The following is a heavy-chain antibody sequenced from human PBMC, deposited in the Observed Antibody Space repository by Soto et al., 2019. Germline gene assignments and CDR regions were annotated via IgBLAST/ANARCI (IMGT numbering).Heavy chain of an antibody. CDR1: GFSFGSYA. J-gene: IGHJ4*02. Sequence: GGSLRLSCAASGFSFGSYALSWVRQSPGKGLEWVSTISGSDGKTFYADSVKGRFSISRDTSQSTLYLQMNSLRADDTAMYYCARWSYLDYWGQGTRVTVSS. D-gene: IGHD3-3*01. CDR2: ISGSDGKT. V-gene: IGHV3-23*01. CDR3: ARWSYLDY.